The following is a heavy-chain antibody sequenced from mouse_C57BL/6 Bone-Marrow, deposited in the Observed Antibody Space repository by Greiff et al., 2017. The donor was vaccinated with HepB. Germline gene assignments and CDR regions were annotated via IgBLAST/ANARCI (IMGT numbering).Heavy chain of an antibody. CDR2: INPSNGGT. CDR1: GYTFTSYW. D-gene: IGHD1-1*01. CDR3: ARPLYCCGSSHYYAMDY. Sequence: VQLQQPGTELVKPGASVKLSCKASGYTFTSYWMHWVKQRPGQGLEWIGNINPSNGGTNYNEKFKSKATLAVDKGSSTAYMQLSSLTSEDSAVYYCARPLYCCGSSHYYAMDYWGQGTSVTVSS. V-gene: IGHV1-53*01. J-gene: IGHJ4*01.